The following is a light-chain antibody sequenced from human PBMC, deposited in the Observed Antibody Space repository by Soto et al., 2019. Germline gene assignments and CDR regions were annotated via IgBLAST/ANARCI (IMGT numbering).Light chain of an antibody. CDR3: QQYDNLPIT. Sequence: DIQMTQSPSSLSASVGDRVTITCPASQDISNYLNWYQQKPGKAPKLLIYDASNLETGVPSRFSGSGSGTDFTFTISSLQPEDIATYYCQQYDNLPITFGGGTKVELK. CDR1: QDISNY. CDR2: DAS. V-gene: IGKV1-33*01. J-gene: IGKJ4*01.